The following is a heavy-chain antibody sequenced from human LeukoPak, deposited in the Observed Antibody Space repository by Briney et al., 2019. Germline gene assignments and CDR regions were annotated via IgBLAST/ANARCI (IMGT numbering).Heavy chain of an antibody. J-gene: IGHJ3*01. V-gene: IGHV3-49*03. CDR1: GFPFGVYA. Sequence: PGRSLRLSCSASGFPFGVYAMSWFRQAPGKGLEWVGFIRSKAYGETTTYAASVQGRFTTSRDDSKSIAYLQMNSLKTEDTGVYYCAGYTVTTRGIDAFDVWGQGTMVTVSS. CDR3: AGYTVTTRGIDAFDV. D-gene: IGHD4-17*01. CDR2: IRSKAYGETT.